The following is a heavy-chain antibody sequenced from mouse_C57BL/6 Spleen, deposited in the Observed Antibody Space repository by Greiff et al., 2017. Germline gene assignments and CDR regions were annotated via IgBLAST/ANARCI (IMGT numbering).Heavy chain of an antibody. CDR3: ARPDYYGSSLYYFDD. J-gene: IGHJ2*01. Sequence: VQGVESGAELVKPGASVKISCKASGYAFSSYWMNWVKQRPGKGLEWIGQIYPGDGDTNYNGKFKGKATLTADKSSSTAYMQLSSLTSEDSAVYFCARPDYYGSSLYYFDDWGQGTTLTVSS. V-gene: IGHV1-80*01. D-gene: IGHD1-1*01. CDR1: GYAFSSYW. CDR2: IYPGDGDT.